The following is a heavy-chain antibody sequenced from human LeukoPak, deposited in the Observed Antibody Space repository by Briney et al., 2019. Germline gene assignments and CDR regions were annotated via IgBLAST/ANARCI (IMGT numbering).Heavy chain of an antibody. Sequence: TGGCLRLSCAVSGLTLSNYGMRWVRQAPGKGRQWVANLNKDGLEQTYVDSVKGRFPISRDNAKTSLYLQMSSLRADHTAVYYCARWPHCQHFWRRGTRLTVSS. CDR2: LNKDGLEQ. CDR1: GLTLSNYG. CDR3: ARWPHCQHF. V-gene: IGHV3-7*03. J-gene: IGHJ4*02.